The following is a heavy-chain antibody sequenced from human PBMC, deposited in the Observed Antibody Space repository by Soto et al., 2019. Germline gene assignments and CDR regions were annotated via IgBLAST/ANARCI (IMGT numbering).Heavy chain of an antibody. CDR1: GGTFSSYA. Sequence: ASVKVSCKASGGTFSSYAISWVRQAPGQGLEWMGGIIPIFGTANYAQKFQGRVTITADESTSTAYMELSSLRSEDTAVYYCARATYYYDSSAHSWGQGTLVTVSS. V-gene: IGHV1-69*13. J-gene: IGHJ4*02. CDR3: ARATYYYDSSAHS. CDR2: IIPIFGTA. D-gene: IGHD3-22*01.